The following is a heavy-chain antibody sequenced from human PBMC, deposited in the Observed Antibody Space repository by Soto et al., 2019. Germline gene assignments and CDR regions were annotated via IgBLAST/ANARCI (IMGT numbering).Heavy chain of an antibody. D-gene: IGHD6-19*01. Sequence: ASVKVSCKASGYTFTSYGISWVRQAPGQGLEWMGWISAYNGNTNYAQKLQGRVTISRDNSKNTLYLQMNSLRAEDTAVYYCARDSKQWLVRYYFDYWGQGTLVTVSS. J-gene: IGHJ4*02. CDR2: ISAYNGNT. V-gene: IGHV1-18*01. CDR1: GYTFTSYG. CDR3: ARDSKQWLVRYYFDY.